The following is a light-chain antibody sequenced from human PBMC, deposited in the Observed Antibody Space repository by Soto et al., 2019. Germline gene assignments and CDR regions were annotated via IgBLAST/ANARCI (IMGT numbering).Light chain of an antibody. CDR1: ALPKQF. J-gene: IGLJ1*01. Sequence: SYELTQPPSVSVSPGQTARITCSGDALPKQFAYWYQQKPGQAPVLLIYKDTERPSGIPERFSGSRSGTTVTLTISGVQAEDEGDYYCQSADSSGTDVFGTGTKLTVL. CDR2: KDT. V-gene: IGLV3-25*03. CDR3: QSADSSGTDV.